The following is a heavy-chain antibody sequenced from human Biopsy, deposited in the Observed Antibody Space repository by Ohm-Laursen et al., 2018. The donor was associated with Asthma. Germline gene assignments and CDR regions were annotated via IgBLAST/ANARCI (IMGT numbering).Heavy chain of an antibody. CDR3: VRDGTDDAFDI. CDR2: ISKDASTQ. V-gene: IGHV3-30*03. D-gene: IGHD1-1*01. Sequence: SSLRLSCTASGFTFSDYYMSWIRQAPGKGLEWVGVISKDASTQDYADSVKGRFTTARDNSKNTLDLQMNSLREEDTAVYYCVRDGTDDAFDIWGQGTVVSVSS. CDR1: GFTFSDYY. J-gene: IGHJ3*02.